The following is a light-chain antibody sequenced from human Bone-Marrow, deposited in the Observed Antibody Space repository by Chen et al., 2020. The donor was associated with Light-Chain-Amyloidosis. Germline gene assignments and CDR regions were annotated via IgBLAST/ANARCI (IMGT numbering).Light chain of an antibody. CDR1: NIGTTS. Sequence: SYGLTQPSSVAVAPGQTATIARGGNNIGTTSVHWYQQTPGQAPLLVVYDESDRPSGIPERLSGSNSGNTATLTISRVEAGDEADYYCQVWDRSSDRPVFGGGTKLTVL. CDR2: DES. V-gene: IGLV3-21*02. J-gene: IGLJ3*02. CDR3: QVWDRSSDRPV.